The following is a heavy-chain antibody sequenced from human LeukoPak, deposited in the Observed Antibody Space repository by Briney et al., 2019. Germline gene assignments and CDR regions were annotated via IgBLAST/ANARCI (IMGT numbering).Heavy chain of an antibody. CDR2: IKQDGSEK. CDR1: GFTFSSYW. J-gene: IGHJ6*02. V-gene: IGHV3-7*01. Sequence: GGSLRLSCAASGFTFSSYWMSWVRQAPGKGLEWVANIKQDGSEKYYVDSVKGRFTISRDNAKNSLYLQMNSLRAEDTAVYYCARDVTGTYYYYYYGMDVWGQGTTATVSS. D-gene: IGHD6-19*01. CDR3: ARDVTGTYYYYYYGMDV.